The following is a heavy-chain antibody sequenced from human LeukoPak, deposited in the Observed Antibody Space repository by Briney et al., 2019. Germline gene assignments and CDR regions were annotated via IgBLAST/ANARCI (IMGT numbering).Heavy chain of an antibody. D-gene: IGHD2-2*01. Sequence: GGSLRLSCAASGFTFSSYSMNWVRQAPGKGLEWVSGISGSGSNTYYADSVKGRFTISRDNAKNSLYLQMNSLRAEDTAVYYCARETDSTLFDYWGQGTLITVSS. CDR1: GFTFSSYS. V-gene: IGHV3-21*01. J-gene: IGHJ4*02. CDR3: ARETDSTLFDY. CDR2: ISGSGSNT.